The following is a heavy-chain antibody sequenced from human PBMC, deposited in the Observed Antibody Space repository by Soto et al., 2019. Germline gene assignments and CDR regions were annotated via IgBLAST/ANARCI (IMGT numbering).Heavy chain of an antibody. CDR1: GGSTSSGDYY. V-gene: IGHV4-30-4*01. D-gene: IGHD3-3*01. CDR2: IYYSGST. Sequence: PSETLSLTCTVSGGSTSSGDYYWSWIRQPPGKGLEWIGYIYYSGSTYYNPSLKSRVTLSVDTSKNQFSLKLSSVTAADTAVHYCGRGAADFWSRYYHALDIWGQGTMVTVSS. CDR3: GRGAADFWSRYYHALDI. J-gene: IGHJ3*02.